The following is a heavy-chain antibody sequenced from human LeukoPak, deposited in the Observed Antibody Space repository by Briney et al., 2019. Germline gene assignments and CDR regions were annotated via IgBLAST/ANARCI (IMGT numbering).Heavy chain of an antibody. CDR1: GFTFSSYA. CDR2: ISGSGGST. CDR3: ARDVSGEVFSPGYYFDY. J-gene: IGHJ4*02. D-gene: IGHD3-10*01. Sequence: GGSLRLSCAASGFTFSSYAMSWVRQAPGKGLEWVSAISGSGGSTYYADSVKGRFTISRDNSKNTLYPQMNSLRAEDTAVYYCARDVSGEVFSPGYYFDYWGQGTLVTVSS. V-gene: IGHV3-23*01.